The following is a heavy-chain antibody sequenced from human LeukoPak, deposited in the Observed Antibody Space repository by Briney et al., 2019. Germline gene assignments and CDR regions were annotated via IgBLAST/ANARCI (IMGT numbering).Heavy chain of an antibody. CDR1: GGSISSSSYY. D-gene: IGHD3-3*01. CDR2: IYYSGNT. Sequence: SETLSLTCTVSGGSISSSSYYWGWIRQPPGKGLEWIGSIYYSGNTYYNPSLKSRVTISVDTSKNQFSLKLSSVTAADTAVYYCARGSPSYDFWSGYFDYWGQGTLVTVSS. V-gene: IGHV4-39*01. CDR3: ARGSPSYDFWSGYFDY. J-gene: IGHJ4*02.